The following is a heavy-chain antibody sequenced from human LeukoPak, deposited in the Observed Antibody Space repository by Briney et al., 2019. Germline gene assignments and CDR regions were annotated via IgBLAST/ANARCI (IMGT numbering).Heavy chain of an antibody. V-gene: IGHV5-51*01. CDR3: ARPYNDRGDYNYGGNWFDP. CDR2: IYPGDSDT. Sequence: GESLKLSCKGSGYSFTSYWIGWVRQMPGKGLEWMGIIYPGDSDTRYSPSFQGQVTISADKSISTAYLQWSSLKASDTAMYYCARPYNDRGDYNYGGNWFDPWGQGTLVTVSS. J-gene: IGHJ5*02. D-gene: IGHD5-24*01. CDR1: GYSFTSYW.